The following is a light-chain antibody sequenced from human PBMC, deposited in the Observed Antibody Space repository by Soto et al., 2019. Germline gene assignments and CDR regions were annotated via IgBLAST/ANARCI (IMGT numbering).Light chain of an antibody. CDR1: SSDVGRYNY. CDR3: SSYSGTNNYV. J-gene: IGLJ1*01. V-gene: IGLV2-8*01. Sequence: QSALTQPASVSGSPGQSITISCTGTSSDVGRYNYVSWYQQHPGKAPKLIIYEVTKRPSGVPDRFSGSKSGNTASLTVSGLQAEDEADYYCSSYSGTNNYVFGTGTKVTVL. CDR2: EVT.